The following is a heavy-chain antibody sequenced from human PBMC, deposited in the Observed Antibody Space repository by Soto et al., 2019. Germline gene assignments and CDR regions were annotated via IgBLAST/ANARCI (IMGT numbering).Heavy chain of an antibody. CDR2: ISGSGGST. J-gene: IGHJ2*01. CDR3: AKHTVGWYFDL. V-gene: IGHV3-23*01. D-gene: IGHD4-17*01. Sequence: EVQLLESGGGLVQPGGSLRLSCAASGFTFSGYAMNWVRQAPGKGLEWVSVISGSGGSTYYADAVKGRFTISRDNSKNTLYLQMNSLRAEDTAVYYCAKHTVGWYFDLWGRRTLVTVSS. CDR1: GFTFSGYA.